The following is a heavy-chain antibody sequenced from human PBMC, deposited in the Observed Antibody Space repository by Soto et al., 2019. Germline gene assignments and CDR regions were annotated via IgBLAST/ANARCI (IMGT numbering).Heavy chain of an antibody. CDR3: ARDPSYSSSSTTYLDY. V-gene: IGHV3-48*01. J-gene: IGHJ4*02. D-gene: IGHD6-6*01. CDR1: GFTFGICT. Sequence: GGSLRLSCAASGFTFGICTMNWVRQAPGKGLECVSYISSSGHTKYYADSVKGRFTISRDNAKNSLYLQMNSLRAEDAAVYYCARDPSYSSSSTTYLDYWGQGALVTVSS. CDR2: ISSSGHTK.